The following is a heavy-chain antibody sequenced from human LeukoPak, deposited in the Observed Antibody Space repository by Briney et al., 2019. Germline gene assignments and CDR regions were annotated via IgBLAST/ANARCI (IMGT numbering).Heavy chain of an antibody. V-gene: IGHV3-30*18. CDR2: ISYDGSNK. J-gene: IGHJ6*02. CDR3: AKDQRGYCSSTSCRNMDV. Sequence: GGSLRLSCAASGFTFSSYGMHWVRQAPGKGLEWVAVISYDGSNKYYADSVKGRFTISRDNSKNTLYLQMNSLRAEDTAVYYCAKDQRGYCSSTSCRNMDVWGQGTTVTVSS. D-gene: IGHD2-2*01. CDR1: GFTFSSYG.